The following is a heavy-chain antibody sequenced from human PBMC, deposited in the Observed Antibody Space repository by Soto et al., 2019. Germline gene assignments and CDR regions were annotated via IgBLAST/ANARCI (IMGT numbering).Heavy chain of an antibody. CDR2: IYYSGST. Sequence: SETLSLTCTVSGGSISSSSYYWGWIRRPPGKGLEWIGSIYYSGSTYYNPSLKSRVTISVDTSKNQFSLKLSSVTAADTAVYYCARLRHGSSYYYDSSGYYYFDYWGQGTLVTVSS. D-gene: IGHD3-22*01. J-gene: IGHJ4*02. CDR3: ARLRHGSSYYYDSSGYYYFDY. CDR1: GGSISSSSYY. V-gene: IGHV4-39*01.